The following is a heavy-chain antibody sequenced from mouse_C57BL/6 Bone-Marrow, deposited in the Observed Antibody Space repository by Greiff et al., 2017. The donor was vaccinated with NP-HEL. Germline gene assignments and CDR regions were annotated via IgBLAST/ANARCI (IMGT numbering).Heavy chain of an antibody. J-gene: IGHJ2*01. D-gene: IGHD1-1*01. CDR3: AGRAPYYGSSDEGLRY. CDR1: GYTFTSYW. CDR2: IYPGSGST. Sequence: QVQLQQPGAELVKPGASVKLSCKASGYTFTSYWITWVKQRPGQGLEWIGNIYPGSGSTNYNEKFKSKATLTVDTASSTAYMQLSSLTSEDSAVYYCAGRAPYYGSSDEGLRYWGQGTTLTVSS. V-gene: IGHV1-55*01.